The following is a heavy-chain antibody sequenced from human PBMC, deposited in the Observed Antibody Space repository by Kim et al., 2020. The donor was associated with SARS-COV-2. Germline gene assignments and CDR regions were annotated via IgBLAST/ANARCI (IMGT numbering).Heavy chain of an antibody. CDR1: GGSISSYY. V-gene: IGHV4-59*13. D-gene: IGHD6-13*01. J-gene: IGHJ6*02. CDR3: ARDSSSWYGAVEGRGHSYYNGMDV. Sequence: SETLSLTCTVSGGSISSYYWSWIRQPPGKGLEWIGYIYYSGSTNYNPSLKSRVTISVDTSKNHFSLKLSSVTAADTAVFYCARDSSSWYGAVEGRGHSYYNGMDVGGQGTTVTVSS. CDR2: IYYSGST.